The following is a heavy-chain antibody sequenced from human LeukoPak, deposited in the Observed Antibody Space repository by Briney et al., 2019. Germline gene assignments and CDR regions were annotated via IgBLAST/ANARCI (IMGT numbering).Heavy chain of an antibody. CDR1: GYTFTGYY. J-gene: IGHJ4*02. CDR3: ATEEAYCGGDCPNDY. V-gene: IGHV1-2*02. CDR2: INPNSGGT. Sequence: ASVKVSCKASGYTFTGYYMHWVRQAPGQGLEWMGWINPNSGGTNYAQKFQGRVTMTRDTSISTAYMELSRLRPDDTAVYYCATEEAYCGGDCPNDYWGQGTLVTVSS. D-gene: IGHD2-21*02.